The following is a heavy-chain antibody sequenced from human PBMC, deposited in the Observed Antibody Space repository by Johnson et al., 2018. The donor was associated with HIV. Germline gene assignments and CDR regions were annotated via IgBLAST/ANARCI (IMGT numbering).Heavy chain of an antibody. J-gene: IGHJ3*02. D-gene: IGHD2-2*01. Sequence: EVQLVESGGGLVQPGGSLRLSCAGSGFTVKSNYMSWVRQAPGKGLEWVSIIYSGGSTYYADSVKGRFTISRDNSKNTVYLQMNSLRAEDTAVYYCARETLGYCSSTSCYAFDIWGQGTMVTVSS. CDR3: ARETLGYCSSTSCYAFDI. CDR1: GFTVKSNY. V-gene: IGHV3-66*02. CDR2: IYSGGST.